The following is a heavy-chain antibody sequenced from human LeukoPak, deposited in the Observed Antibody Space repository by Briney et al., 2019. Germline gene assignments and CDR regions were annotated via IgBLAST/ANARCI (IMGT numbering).Heavy chain of an antibody. J-gene: IGHJ3*02. Sequence: GGSLRLSCAASGFTFSSYRMNWVRQAPGKGLEWVSYISSSSTIYYADSVKGRFTISRDNSKNTVYLQMNSLRAEDTAVYYCAKDRSYGAFEIWGQGTMVTVSS. CDR3: AKDRSYGAFEI. CDR1: GFTFSSYR. D-gene: IGHD3-10*01. V-gene: IGHV3-48*01. CDR2: ISSSSTI.